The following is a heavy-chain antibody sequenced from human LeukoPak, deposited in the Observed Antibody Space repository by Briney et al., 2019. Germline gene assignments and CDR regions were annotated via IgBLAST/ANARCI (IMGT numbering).Heavy chain of an antibody. V-gene: IGHV1-18*01. Sequence: APSVKVSCKASGYTFTSYAIIWVRQAPGQGLEWMGWISTYNGNTNYAQKLQGRVTMTTHTSTSTAYMELRSLRSDDTAVYYCARTANYYDSSGYHYYFDYWGQGTLVTVSS. CDR3: ARTANYYDSSGYHYYFDY. J-gene: IGHJ4*02. CDR2: ISTYNGNT. CDR1: GYTFTSYA. D-gene: IGHD3-22*01.